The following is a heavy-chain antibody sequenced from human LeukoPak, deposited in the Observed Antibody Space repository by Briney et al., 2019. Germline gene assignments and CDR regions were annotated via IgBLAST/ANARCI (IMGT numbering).Heavy chain of an antibody. V-gene: IGHV3-30-3*01. Sequence: GGSLRLSCAASGFTFSSYAMHWVRQAPGKGLEWVAVISYDGSNKYYADSVKGRFTISRDNSKNTLYLQMNSLRAEDTAVYYCARVQQRQWLVLGYYYYGMDVWGQGTTVTVSS. CDR2: ISYDGSNK. D-gene: IGHD6-19*01. CDR3: ARVQQRQWLVLGYYYYGMDV. CDR1: GFTFSSYA. J-gene: IGHJ6*02.